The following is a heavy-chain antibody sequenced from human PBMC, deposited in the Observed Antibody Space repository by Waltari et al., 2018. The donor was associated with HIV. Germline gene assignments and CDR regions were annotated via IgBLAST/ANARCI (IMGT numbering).Heavy chain of an antibody. V-gene: IGHV3-9*01. J-gene: IGHJ6*02. Sequence: EVQLVESGGGLVQPGRSLRLSCAASGFTFDDYAMHWVRQIPGKGREGVSGITWNSVRTGYADSVKGRFIISRDNAKNSLYLQMNSLRVEDTALYYCAKSDIDYGMDVWGQGTTVTVSS. CDR1: GFTFDDYA. CDR2: ITWNSVRT. CDR3: AKSDIDYGMDV. D-gene: IGHD2-15*01.